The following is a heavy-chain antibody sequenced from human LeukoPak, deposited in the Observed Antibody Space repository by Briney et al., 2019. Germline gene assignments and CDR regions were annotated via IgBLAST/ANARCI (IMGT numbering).Heavy chain of an antibody. CDR1: GFTFDDYG. D-gene: IGHD3-3*01. CDR2: INWNGGST. V-gene: IGHV3-20*04. J-gene: IGHJ4*02. Sequence: GGSLRLSCAASGFTFDDYGMSWVRQAPGKGLEWVSGINWNGGSTGYADSVKGRFTISRDNAKNSLYLQMNSLRAEDTALYYCARCVSDYDFWSGSYFDYWGQGTLVTVSS. CDR3: ARCVSDYDFWSGSYFDY.